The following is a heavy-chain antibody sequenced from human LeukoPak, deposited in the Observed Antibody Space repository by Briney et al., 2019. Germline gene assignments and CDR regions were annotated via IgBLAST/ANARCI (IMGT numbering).Heavy chain of an antibody. CDR2: ISGSGGST. J-gene: IGHJ1*01. D-gene: IGHD6-13*01. CDR1: GFTFSDYY. V-gene: IGHV3-23*01. CDR3: AKTWQQLVRAEYFQH. Sequence: PGGSLRLSCAASGFTFSDYYMSWIRQAPGKGLEWVSAISGSGGSTYYADSVKGRFTISRDNSKNTLYLQMNSLRAEDTAVYYCAKTWQQLVRAEYFQHWGQGTLVTVSS.